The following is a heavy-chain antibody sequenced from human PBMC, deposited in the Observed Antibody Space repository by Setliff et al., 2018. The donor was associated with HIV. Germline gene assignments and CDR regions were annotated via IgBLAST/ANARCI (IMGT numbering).Heavy chain of an antibody. Sequence: GGSLRLSCVSSGFAFNDYYMTWVRQAPGKGLEWVSLISYDGSKKYYADSVKGRFSISRDNPKNTVYLQMNSLRAEDTAVYYCARLPYYDILTGRGSYYYMDVWGKGTTVTVSS. CDR3: ARLPYYDILTGRGSYYYMDV. V-gene: IGHV3-30*03. J-gene: IGHJ6*03. CDR2: ISYDGSKK. CDR1: GFAFNDYY. D-gene: IGHD3-9*01.